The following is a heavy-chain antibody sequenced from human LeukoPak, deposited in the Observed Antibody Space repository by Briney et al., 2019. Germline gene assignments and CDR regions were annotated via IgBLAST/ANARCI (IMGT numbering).Heavy chain of an antibody. Sequence: GGSLRLSCAASGFTFSSYAMSWVRQAPGKGLEWVSANSGSGGSTYYADSVKGWFTISRDNSKNTLYLQMNSLRAEDTAVYYCAKWGLGQPLLAWSQGTLVTVSS. D-gene: IGHD2-21*02. CDR2: NSGSGGST. J-gene: IGHJ4*02. CDR3: AKWGLGQPLLA. CDR1: GFTFSSYA. V-gene: IGHV3-23*01.